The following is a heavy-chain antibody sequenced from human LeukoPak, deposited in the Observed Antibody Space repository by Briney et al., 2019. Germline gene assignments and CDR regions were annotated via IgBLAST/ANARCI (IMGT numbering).Heavy chain of an antibody. CDR3: AKDTYGPDDY. CDR2: ISSSSIYI. CDR1: GFTFSSYS. D-gene: IGHD1-14*01. V-gene: IGHV3-21*04. Sequence: GGSLRLSCAASGFTFSSYSMNWVRQAPGKGLEWVSSISSSSIYIYYADSVKGRFTISRDNSKNTLYLQMNSLRAEDTAVYYCAKDTYGPDDYWGQGTLVTVSS. J-gene: IGHJ4*02.